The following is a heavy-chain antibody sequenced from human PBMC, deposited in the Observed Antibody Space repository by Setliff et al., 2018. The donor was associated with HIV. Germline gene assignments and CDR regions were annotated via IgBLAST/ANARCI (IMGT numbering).Heavy chain of an antibody. CDR3: VHRPLFHPFDY. CDR2: VCYSRSS. J-gene: IGHJ4*02. Sequence: SETLSLTCTVSGGSISSYYWSWIRQPPGKGLEWIGNVCYSRSSYYSPSLKSRLTITKDTSKNQVVLTMTNMDPVDTATYYCVHRPLFHPFDYWGQGALVTAPQ. CDR1: GGSISSYY. D-gene: IGHD3-10*01. V-gene: IGHV4-59*03.